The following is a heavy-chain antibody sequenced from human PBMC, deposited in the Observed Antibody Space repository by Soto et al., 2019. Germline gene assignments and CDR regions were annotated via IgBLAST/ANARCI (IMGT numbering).Heavy chain of an antibody. CDR3: AKDSGSGRREPQSYFDY. J-gene: IGHJ4*02. Sequence: EVQLLESGGALVQPGGSLRLSCAASGFTFSNYAMTWVRQAPGKGPEWVSSISGGSYGTFYADSVKGRFTVSRDDSENTLYLQMRSLRAEDTALYYCAKDSGSGRREPQSYFDYWGQGTQVTVSS. CDR1: GFTFSNYA. D-gene: IGHD3-10*01. CDR2: ISGGSYGT. V-gene: IGHV3-23*01.